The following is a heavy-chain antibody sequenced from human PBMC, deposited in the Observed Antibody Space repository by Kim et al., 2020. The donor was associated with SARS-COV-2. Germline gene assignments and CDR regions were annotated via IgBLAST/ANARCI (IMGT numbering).Heavy chain of an antibody. D-gene: IGHD3-16*01. CDR1: GGSISSYY. Sequence: SETLSLTCTVSGGSISSYYWSWIRQPPGKGLEWIGYIYYSGSTNYNPSLKSRVTISVDTSKNQFSLKLSSVTAADTAVYYCARGYDYVWGSYHTPYYFDYWGQGTLVTVSS. CDR2: IYYSGST. J-gene: IGHJ4*02. CDR3: ARGYDYVWGSYHTPYYFDY. V-gene: IGHV4-59*13.